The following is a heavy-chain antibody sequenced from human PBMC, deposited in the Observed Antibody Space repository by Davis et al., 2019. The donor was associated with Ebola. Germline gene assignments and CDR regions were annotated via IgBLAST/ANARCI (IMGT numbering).Heavy chain of an antibody. J-gene: IGHJ6*02. CDR2: IKSQGSGGTT. CDR1: GFTFSHAW. CDR3: TTDRGDCSDGPCYPVGMNV. Sequence: GESLKISCAGSGFTFSHAWMNWVRQAPGKGLEWVGRIKSQGSGGTTDYATPVKGRFTISRDDSKTTLYLQMNSLRTEDTAVYYCTTDRGDCSDGPCYPVGMNVWGQGTTVTVSS. V-gene: IGHV3-15*07. D-gene: IGHD2-15*01.